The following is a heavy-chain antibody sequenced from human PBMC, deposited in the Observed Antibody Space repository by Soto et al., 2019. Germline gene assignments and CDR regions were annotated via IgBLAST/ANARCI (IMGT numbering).Heavy chain of an antibody. J-gene: IGHJ4*02. Sequence: SETLSLTCTVSGGSISSGGYYWSWIRQHPGKGLEWIGYIYYSGSTYYNPSLKSRVTISVDTSKNQFSLKLSSVTAADTAGYYCARPGNYGSGSYLYYLDYWGQGTLVTVSS. CDR1: GGSISSGGYY. CDR3: ARPGNYGSGSYLYYLDY. CDR2: IYYSGST. D-gene: IGHD3-10*01. V-gene: IGHV4-31*03.